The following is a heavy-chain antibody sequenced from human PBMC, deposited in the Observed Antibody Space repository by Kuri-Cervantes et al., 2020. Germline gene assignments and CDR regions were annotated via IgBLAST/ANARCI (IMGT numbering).Heavy chain of an antibody. J-gene: IGHJ4*02. Sequence: GGSLRLSCAASGFTFSDYYMSWIRQAPGERLEWVSYISSSGSTIYYADSVKGRFTISRDNAKNSLYLQMNSLRAEDTAVYYCARSPRYDSSGYRDYFDYWGQGTLVTVSS. CDR1: GFTFSDYY. CDR3: ARSPRYDSSGYRDYFDY. CDR2: ISSSGSTI. D-gene: IGHD3-22*01. V-gene: IGHV3-11*01.